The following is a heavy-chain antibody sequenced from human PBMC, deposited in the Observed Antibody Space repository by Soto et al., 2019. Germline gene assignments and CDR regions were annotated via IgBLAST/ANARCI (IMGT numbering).Heavy chain of an antibody. J-gene: IGHJ6*03. CDR2: ISSNGVGT. D-gene: IGHD6-6*01. V-gene: IGHV3-64*01. Sequence: EVQLAESGGGLAQPGGSLRLSCAASGFTLSGYAMDWVRQAPGKGLEYVSGISSNGVGTYYANSVQGRFTISRDNSKNMVALQMGSLRPEDMAVYYCARRARPDFYYMDVWGKGTTVTVSS. CDR1: GFTLSGYA. CDR3: ARRARPDFYYMDV.